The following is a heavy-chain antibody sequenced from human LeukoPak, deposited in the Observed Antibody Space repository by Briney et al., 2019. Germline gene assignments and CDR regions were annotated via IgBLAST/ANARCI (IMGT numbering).Heavy chain of an antibody. J-gene: IGHJ4*02. D-gene: IGHD3-10*01. CDR3: ARGHFGTYYYGSGSATGGYY. CDR2: INSDGSST. V-gene: IGHV3-74*01. CDR1: GFTFSSYW. Sequence: GGSLRLSCAASGFTFSSYWMHWVRQAPGKGLVWVSRINSDGSSTNYADSVKGRFTISRDNAKSTLYLQMNSLRAEDTAVYYCARGHFGTYYYGSGSATGGYYWGQGTLVTVSS.